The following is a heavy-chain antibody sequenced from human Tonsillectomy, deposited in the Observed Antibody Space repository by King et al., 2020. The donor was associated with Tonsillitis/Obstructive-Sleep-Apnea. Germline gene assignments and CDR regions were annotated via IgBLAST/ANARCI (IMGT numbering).Heavy chain of an antibody. D-gene: IGHD2-21*01. Sequence: QLQESGPGLVKPSETLSLTCTVSGGSISSSSYYWGWIRQPPGKGLEWIGSIYYSRSTYYNPSLKSRVTISVDTSKNQFSLKLSSVTAADTAVYYCARLGDYDAFDIWGQGTMVTVSS. CDR2: IYYSRST. J-gene: IGHJ3*02. CDR1: GGSISSSSYY. CDR3: ARLGDYDAFDI. V-gene: IGHV4-39*01.